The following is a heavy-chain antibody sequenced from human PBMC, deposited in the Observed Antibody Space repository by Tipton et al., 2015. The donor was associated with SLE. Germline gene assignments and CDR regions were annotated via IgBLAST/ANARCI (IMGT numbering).Heavy chain of an antibody. D-gene: IGHD7-27*01. Sequence: TLSLTCTVSGGSISRYYWSWIRQPPGKGLEWIGYMYYSGSTNYNPALKSRVTISVDTSKNQFSLKLSSVTAADTAVYYCARVNWGWVYMEVWGKGTTVTVSS. CDR2: MYYSGST. V-gene: IGHV4-59*01. CDR3: ARVNWGWVYMEV. J-gene: IGHJ6*03. CDR1: GGSISRYY.